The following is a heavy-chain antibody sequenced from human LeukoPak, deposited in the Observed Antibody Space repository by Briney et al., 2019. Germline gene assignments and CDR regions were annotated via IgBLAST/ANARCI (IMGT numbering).Heavy chain of an antibody. CDR3: ARGGRDYYDSSGYY. D-gene: IGHD3-22*01. CDR2: ISYDGSNK. V-gene: IGHV3-30-3*01. J-gene: IGHJ4*02. CDR1: GFTFSSYA. Sequence: GRSLRLSCAASGFTFSSYAMHWVRQAPGKELEWVAVISYDGSNKYYADSVKGRFTISRDNSKNTLYLQMNSLRAEDTAVYYCARGGRDYYDSSGYYWGQGTLVTVSS.